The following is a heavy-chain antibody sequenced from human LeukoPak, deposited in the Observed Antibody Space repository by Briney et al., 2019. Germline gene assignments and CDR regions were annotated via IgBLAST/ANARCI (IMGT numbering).Heavy chain of an antibody. J-gene: IGHJ4*02. D-gene: IGHD1-1*01. CDR1: GGSISSSNNY. CDR3: AREGFPTRRFDS. V-gene: IGHV4-39*02. Sequence: PSETLSLTCTVSGGSISSSNNYWGWIRQPPGTGLEWIGSIYNSGTTHYNPSLQSRVTISVDTSKNQFSLKVTSVTAADTAVYSCAREGFPTRRFDSWGEGTQVTVSS. CDR2: IYNSGTT.